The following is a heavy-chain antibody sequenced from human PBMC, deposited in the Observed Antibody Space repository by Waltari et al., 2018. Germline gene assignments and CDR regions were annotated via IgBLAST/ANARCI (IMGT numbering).Heavy chain of an antibody. V-gene: IGHV4-59*01. CDR2: IYDSGNT. CDR1: GGSIRSYY. Sequence: QVLLQESGPGLVKPSETLSLTCTVSGGSIRSYYCSWIRQPPGKGLEWIGYIYDSGNTNYSPSRKSRVTISVDTSKNQFSLQLSSVTAADTAVYYCARGHTIFGVFIPDYFDYWGQGTLVTVSS. D-gene: IGHD3-3*01. CDR3: ARGHTIFGVFIPDYFDY. J-gene: IGHJ4*02.